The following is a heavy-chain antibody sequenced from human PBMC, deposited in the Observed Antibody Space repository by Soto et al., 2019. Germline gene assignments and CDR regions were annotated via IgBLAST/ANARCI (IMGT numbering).Heavy chain of an antibody. V-gene: IGHV3-11*01. Sequence: GGSLRLSCAASGFTFSDYYMSWIRQAPGKGLEWVSYISSSGSTIYYADSVKGRFTISRDNAKNSLYLQMNSLRAEDTAVYYCARDREVVVAATHWYFDLWGRGTLVTVSS. CDR1: GFTFSDYY. J-gene: IGHJ2*01. CDR2: ISSSGSTI. D-gene: IGHD2-15*01. CDR3: ARDREVVVAATHWYFDL.